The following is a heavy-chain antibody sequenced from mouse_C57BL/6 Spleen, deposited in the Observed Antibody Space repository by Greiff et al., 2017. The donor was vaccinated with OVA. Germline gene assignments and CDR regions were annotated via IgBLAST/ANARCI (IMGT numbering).Heavy chain of an antibody. CDR2: ISYDGSN. CDR3: ARVDYEGGDY. D-gene: IGHD2-4*01. J-gene: IGHJ4*01. V-gene: IGHV3-6*01. Sequence: VQLQQSGPGLVKPSQSLSLTCSVTGYSITSGYYWNWIRQFPGNKLEWMGYISYDGSNNYNPSLKNRISITRYTSKNQFFLKLNSVTTEDTATYYCARVDYEGGDYWGQGTSVTVSS. CDR1: GYSITSGYY.